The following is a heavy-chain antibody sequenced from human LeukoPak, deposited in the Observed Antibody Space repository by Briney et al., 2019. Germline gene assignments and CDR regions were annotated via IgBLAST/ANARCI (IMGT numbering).Heavy chain of an antibody. CDR2: MSSDGRSG. J-gene: IGHJ4*02. CDR3: ARDLDY. CDR1: GFTFSTYA. V-gene: IGHV3-30-3*01. Sequence: GRSLRLSCAASGFTFSTYAMHWVRQAPAKGLEWVAVMSSDGRSGYYADSVKGRFTISRDNSKDTVHLQMNSLRAEDTAVFYCARDLDYWGQGTLVTVSS.